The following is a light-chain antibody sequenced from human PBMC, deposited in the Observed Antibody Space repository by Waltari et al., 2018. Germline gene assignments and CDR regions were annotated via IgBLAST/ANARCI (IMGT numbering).Light chain of an antibody. CDR1: QSVTNN. V-gene: IGKV3-15*01. CDR2: GAS. J-gene: IGKJ4*01. CDR3: QQYNNWPLT. Sequence: EIIMTQSPATLSLSPGERATLSCRASQSVTNNLAWYQQKPGQAPRLPIYGASTRATSIPARISGSGSGTEFTLTISSLQSEDFAFYYCQQYNNWPLTFGGGTKVEIK.